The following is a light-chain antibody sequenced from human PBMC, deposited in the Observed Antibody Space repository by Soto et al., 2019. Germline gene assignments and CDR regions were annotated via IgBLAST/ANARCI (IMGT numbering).Light chain of an antibody. CDR1: QSVSSSY. J-gene: IGKJ5*01. CDR2: GAS. Sequence: EIVLTQSPGTLSLSPGERATLSCRASQSVSSSYLAWYQQKPGQAPRLLINGASSRATGIPARFSGSGSGTDFTLTISRREPEDFAVYYCQQYGTSPPSTFGQGTRLEIK. V-gene: IGKV3-20*01. CDR3: QQYGTSPPST.